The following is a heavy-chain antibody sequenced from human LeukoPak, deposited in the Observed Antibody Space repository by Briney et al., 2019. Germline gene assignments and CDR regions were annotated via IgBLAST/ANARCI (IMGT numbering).Heavy chain of an antibody. D-gene: IGHD1-26*01. J-gene: IGHJ5*02. V-gene: IGHV3-7*04. CDR3: TRDSGTYNWLDP. Sequence: GGSLRLSCAASGFTFSNYWMTWVRQAPGKGLEWVANIKQDGSEKYYLDSVKGRFTISRDDSKNTAYLQMNSLKTEDTALYYCTRDSGTYNWLDPWGQGTLVTVSS. CDR1: GFTFSNYW. CDR2: IKQDGSEK.